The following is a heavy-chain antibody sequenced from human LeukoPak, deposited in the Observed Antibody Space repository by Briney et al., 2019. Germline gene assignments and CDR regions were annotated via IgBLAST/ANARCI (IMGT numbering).Heavy chain of an antibody. CDR3: AREMISSGYAYNWFDP. J-gene: IGHJ5*02. V-gene: IGHV3-53*04. CDR2: IYSGGST. D-gene: IGHD6-19*01. CDR1: GFTVSSNY. Sequence: PGGCLRLSCAASGFTVSSNYMSWVRQAPGKGLEWVSVIYSGGSTYYADSVKGRFTISRHNSKNTLYLQMNSLRAADTAVYYCAREMISSGYAYNWFDPWGQGTLVTVSS.